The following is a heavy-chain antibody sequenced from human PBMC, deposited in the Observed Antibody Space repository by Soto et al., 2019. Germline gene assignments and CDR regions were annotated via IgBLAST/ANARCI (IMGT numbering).Heavy chain of an antibody. J-gene: IGHJ5*02. CDR1: GGSISSSNW. CDR3: ARDSADYGQRQNNWFDP. D-gene: IGHD4-17*01. V-gene: IGHV4-4*02. CDR2: IYHSGST. Sequence: QVQLQESGPGLVKPSGTLSLTCAVSGGSISSSNWWSWVRQPPGKGLEWIGEIYHSGSTNYNPSLKRPVTIPVAKSKNQFSLKLSSVIAADTAVYYCARDSADYGQRQNNWFDPWGQGTLVTVSS.